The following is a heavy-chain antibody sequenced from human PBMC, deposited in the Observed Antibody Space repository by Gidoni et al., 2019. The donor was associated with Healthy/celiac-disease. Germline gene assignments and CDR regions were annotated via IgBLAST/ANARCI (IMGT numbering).Heavy chain of an antibody. D-gene: IGHD6-6*01. CDR2: ISSSSSYI. J-gene: IGHJ4*02. Sequence: EVQLVESGGGLVKPGGSLRLSCAASGFTFSSYSMNWVRQAPGKGLEWVSSISSSSSYIYYADSVKGRFTISRDNAKNSLYLQMNSLRAEDTAVYYCASSTYSSSPNFDYWGQGTLVTVSS. V-gene: IGHV3-21*01. CDR3: ASSTYSSSPNFDY. CDR1: GFTFSSYS.